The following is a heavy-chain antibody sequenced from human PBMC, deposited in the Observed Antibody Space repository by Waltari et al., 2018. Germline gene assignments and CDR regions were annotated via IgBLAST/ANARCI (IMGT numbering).Heavy chain of an antibody. CDR2: INHSGST. CDR1: GGSFRGYY. Sequence: QVQLQQWGAGLLKPSATLSLTCAVYGGSFRGYYWSWIRQPPGKGLEWIGEINHSGSTNYNPSLKSRVTISVDTSKNQFSLKLSSVTAADTAVYYCARGHKRFWSGPPHYFDYWGQGTLVTVSS. J-gene: IGHJ4*02. V-gene: IGHV4-34*01. D-gene: IGHD3-3*01. CDR3: ARGHKRFWSGPPHYFDY.